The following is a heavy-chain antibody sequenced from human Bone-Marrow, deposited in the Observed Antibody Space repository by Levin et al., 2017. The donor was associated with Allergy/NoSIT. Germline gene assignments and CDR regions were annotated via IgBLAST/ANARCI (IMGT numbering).Heavy chain of an antibody. J-gene: IGHJ4*02. CDR3: ASSPFFGVAFDY. Sequence: GESLKISCAASGFIVSSPYMSWVRQAPGKGLEWVSVIYSGGSTYYADSVKGRFTISRDNSKNTLYLQMNSLRAEDTAVYYCASSPFFGVAFDYWGQGTLVTVSS. V-gene: IGHV3-53*01. D-gene: IGHD3-3*01. CDR1: GFIVSSPY. CDR2: IYSGGST.